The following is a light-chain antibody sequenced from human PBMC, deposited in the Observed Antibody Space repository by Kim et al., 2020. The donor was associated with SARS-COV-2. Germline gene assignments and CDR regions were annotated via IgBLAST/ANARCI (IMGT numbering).Light chain of an antibody. J-gene: IGKJ1*01. Sequence: EIVMTQSPSTLSVSPEERATLSFRTSQSVSSNLAWYQQKPGQTPRPLIYGASTSATGNPARVSGGGSGTEFTLTISSLQSEDFADYYSQQNNNGTWTFGQGTKVDIK. V-gene: IGKV3-15*01. CDR3: QQNNNGTWT. CDR2: GAS. CDR1: QSVSSN.